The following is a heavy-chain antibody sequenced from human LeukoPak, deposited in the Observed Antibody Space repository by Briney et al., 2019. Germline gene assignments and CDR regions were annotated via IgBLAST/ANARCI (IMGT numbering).Heavy chain of an antibody. D-gene: IGHD1-26*01. CDR2: ITGSTSFT. V-gene: IGHV3-11*05. J-gene: IGHJ4*02. CDR3: ARVSGGYVFDY. CDR1: GFTFSDYY. Sequence: GGSLRLSCAASGFTFSDYYMSWIRQAPGKGLEWVSYITGSTSFTNYADSVKGRFTISRDNAKNSLYLQINSLRAEDTAVYYCARVSGGYVFDYWGQGALVTVSS.